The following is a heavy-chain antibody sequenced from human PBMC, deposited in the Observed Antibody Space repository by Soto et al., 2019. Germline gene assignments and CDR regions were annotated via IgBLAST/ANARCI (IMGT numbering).Heavy chain of an antibody. Sequence: PSETLSLTCTVSGGSITTYQWRWIRQPPGKGLEWIGGYRGFTDYNPSLESRATISVDHSKNQFSLTLRSVTAADSAVYYCARDYGDYSFFFDFWGQGALVTDSS. V-gene: IGHV4-59*01. CDR1: GGSITTYQ. D-gene: IGHD4-17*01. CDR2: YRGFT. CDR3: ARDYGDYSFFFDF. J-gene: IGHJ4*02.